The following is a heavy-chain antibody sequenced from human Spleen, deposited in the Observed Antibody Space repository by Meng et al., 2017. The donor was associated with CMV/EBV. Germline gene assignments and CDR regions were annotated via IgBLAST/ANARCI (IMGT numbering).Heavy chain of an antibody. J-gene: IGHJ5*02. CDR1: GGSISSSSYY. CDR3: ARGRGAAAGGFDP. CDR2: IYYSGST. D-gene: IGHD6-13*01. V-gene: IGHV4-39*07. Sequence: QLQPQESGPGLVKPSETLSLTCTVSGGSISSSSYYWGWIRQPPGKGLEWIGSIYYSGSTYYNPSLKSRVTISVDTSKNQFSLKLSSVTAADTAVYYCARGRGAAAGGFDPWGQGTLVTVSS.